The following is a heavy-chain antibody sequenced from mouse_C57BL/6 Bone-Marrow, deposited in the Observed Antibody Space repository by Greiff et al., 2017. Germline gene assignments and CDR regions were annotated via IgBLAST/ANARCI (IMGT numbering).Heavy chain of an antibody. J-gene: IGHJ4*01. CDR3: ARFLRPRYAMDY. V-gene: IGHV1-55*01. CDR2: IYPGSGST. Sequence: VQLQQPGAELVKPGASVKLSCKASGYTFTSYWMHWVKQRPGPGLEWVGDIYPGSGSTNYNEKFKSKATLTVDTSSSTAYMQLSSLTSEDSAVYYCARFLRPRYAMDYWGQGTSVTVTA. D-gene: IGHD1-1*01. CDR1: GYTFTSYW.